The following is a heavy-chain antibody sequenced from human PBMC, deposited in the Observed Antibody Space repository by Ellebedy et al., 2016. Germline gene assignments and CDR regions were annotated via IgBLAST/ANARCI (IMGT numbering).Heavy chain of an antibody. J-gene: IGHJ4*02. D-gene: IGHD6-13*01. V-gene: IGHV3-23*01. CDR3: ARDRGGIAATIDY. CDR1: GFTFSSYA. CDR2: ISGSGGST. Sequence: GESLKISCAASGFTFSSYAMSWVRQAPGKGLEWVSAISGSGGSTYYADSVKGRFTISRDNSKNTLYLQMNSLRTEDTAVYYCARDRGGIAATIDYWGQGTLVTVSS.